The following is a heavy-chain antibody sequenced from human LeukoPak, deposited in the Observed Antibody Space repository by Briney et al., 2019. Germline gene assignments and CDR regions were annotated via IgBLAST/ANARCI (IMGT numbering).Heavy chain of an antibody. D-gene: IGHD2-15*01. V-gene: IGHV4-59*01. CDR1: GGSISSYY. J-gene: IGHJ4*02. CDR3: AREGRRSATGIFDY. Sequence: PSETLSLTCTVSGGSISSYYWSWIRQPPGKGLEWIGYTNYNPSLKSRVTISVDTSKNQFSLRLSSVTAADTAVYYCAREGRRSATGIFDYWPRGTLATVS. CDR2: T.